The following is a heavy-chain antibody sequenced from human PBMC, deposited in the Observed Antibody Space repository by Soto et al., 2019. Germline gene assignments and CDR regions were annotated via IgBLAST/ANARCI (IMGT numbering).Heavy chain of an antibody. J-gene: IGHJ1*01. CDR1: GGTFSSYT. D-gene: IGHD2-21*02. Sequence: GASVKVSCKASGGTFSSYTISWVRQAPGQGLEWMGRIIPILGIANYAQKFQGRVTITADKSTSTAYMELSSLRSEDTAVYYCARDPAYCGGDCYQYFQHWGQGTLVTVSS. CDR3: ARDPAYCGGDCYQYFQH. V-gene: IGHV1-69*04. CDR2: IIPILGIA.